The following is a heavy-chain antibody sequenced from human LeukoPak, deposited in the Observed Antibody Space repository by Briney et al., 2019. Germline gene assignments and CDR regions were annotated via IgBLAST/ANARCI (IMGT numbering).Heavy chain of an antibody. Sequence: GGSLRLSCAASGFTFSSYAMSWVRQAPGKGLEWVSAISGSGGSTYYADSVKGRFTISRDNSKNTLYLQMNSLRAEDTAVYYCAKTQLWFGKLLSEDYYYYGMDVWGQGTTVTVSS. D-gene: IGHD3-10*01. CDR3: AKTQLWFGKLLSEDYYYYGMDV. CDR2: ISGSGGST. V-gene: IGHV3-23*01. J-gene: IGHJ6*02. CDR1: GFTFSSYA.